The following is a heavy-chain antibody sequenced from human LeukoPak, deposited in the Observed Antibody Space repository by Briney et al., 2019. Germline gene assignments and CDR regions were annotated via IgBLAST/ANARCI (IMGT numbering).Heavy chain of an antibody. CDR1: GFTFNNYA. J-gene: IGHJ4*02. D-gene: IGHD3-22*01. CDR3: AKDFDSSGYHPVADY. Sequence: PGGSLRLSCAASGFTFNNYAIHWVRQAPGKGLDWVAVISYEGSNEYYADSVKGRFTISRDNSKNTLYLQMNSLRAEDTAVYYCAKDFDSSGYHPVADYWGQGTLVTVSS. V-gene: IGHV3-30-3*01. CDR2: ISYEGSNE.